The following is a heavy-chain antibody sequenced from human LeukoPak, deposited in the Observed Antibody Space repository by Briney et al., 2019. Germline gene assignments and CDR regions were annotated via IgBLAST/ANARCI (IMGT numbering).Heavy chain of an antibody. J-gene: IGHJ4*02. Sequence: SETLSFTCAVYGGSFSGYYWSWIRQPPGKGLEGIGEINHSGSTNYNPSLKSRVTISVDTSKNQFSLKLSSVTAADTAVYYCARVEVVVVAANYYFDYWGQGTLVTVSS. CDR2: INHSGST. CDR3: ARVEVVVVAANYYFDY. V-gene: IGHV4-34*01. D-gene: IGHD2-15*01. CDR1: GGSFSGYY.